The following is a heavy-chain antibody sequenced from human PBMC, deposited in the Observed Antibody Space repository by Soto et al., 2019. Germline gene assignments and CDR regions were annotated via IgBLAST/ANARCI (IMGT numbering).Heavy chain of an antibody. Sequence: LSLTCTVSGGSISSGDYYWSWIRQPPGKGLEWIGYIYYSGSTYYNPSLKSRVTISVDTSKNQFSLKLSSVTAADTAVYYCARVGPEALTWFDPWGQGTPVTVSS. J-gene: IGHJ5*02. CDR1: GGSISSGDYY. V-gene: IGHV4-30-4*01. CDR3: ARVGPEALTWFDP. CDR2: IYYSGST.